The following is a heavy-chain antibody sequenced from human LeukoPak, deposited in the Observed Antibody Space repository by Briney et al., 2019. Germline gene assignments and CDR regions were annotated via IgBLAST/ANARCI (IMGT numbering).Heavy chain of an antibody. CDR1: GGSISSSSYY. CDR2: IYYSGST. J-gene: IGHJ4*02. CDR3: ARKSGNPRENDYFDY. D-gene: IGHD4-23*01. Sequence: SETLSLTCTVSGGSISSSSYYWGWIRQPPGKGLEWIGSIYYSGSTYYNPSLKSRVTISVDTSKNQFSLKLSSVTAADTAVYYCARKSGNPRENDYFDYWGQGTLVTVSS. V-gene: IGHV4-39*07.